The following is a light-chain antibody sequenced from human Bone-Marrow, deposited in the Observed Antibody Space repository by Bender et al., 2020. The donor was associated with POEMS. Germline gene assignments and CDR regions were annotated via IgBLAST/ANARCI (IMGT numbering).Light chain of an antibody. V-gene: IGLV2-14*01. J-gene: IGLJ2*01. Sequence: QSALTQPASVSGSPGQSIAISCTGTSSDIGGYNYVSWYQQRPGKAPKLMIYEVTNRPSGVSNRFSGSKSGNTASLTISGLQAEDEGDYYCNSYTSSTSVVFGGGTKLTVL. CDR2: EVT. CDR1: SSDIGGYNY. CDR3: NSYTSSTSVV.